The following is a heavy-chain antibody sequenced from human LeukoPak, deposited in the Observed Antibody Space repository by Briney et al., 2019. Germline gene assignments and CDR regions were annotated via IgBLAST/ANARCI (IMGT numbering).Heavy chain of an antibody. CDR2: IYYSGST. CDR1: GGSISSYY. Sequence: SETLSLTCTVSGGSISSYYWSWIRQPPGKGLEWIGYIYYSGSTNYNPSLKSRVTISVDTSKNQFSLKLSSVTAADTAVYYCARDLIGDYGDYADAFDIWGQGTMVTVSS. D-gene: IGHD4-17*01. J-gene: IGHJ3*02. V-gene: IGHV4-59*01. CDR3: ARDLIGDYGDYADAFDI.